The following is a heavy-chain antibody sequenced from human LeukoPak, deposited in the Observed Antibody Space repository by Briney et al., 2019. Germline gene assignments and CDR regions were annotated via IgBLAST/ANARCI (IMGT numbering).Heavy chain of an antibody. CDR1: GYTFTNFD. CDR3: VRIYYSNAFDI. D-gene: IGHD4-11*01. CDR2: MNPKTGNT. V-gene: IGHV1-8*01. Sequence: ASVKVSCKASGYTFTNFDINWVRQATGQGLEWMGWMNPKTGNTGSAQKFQGRVTITGNTSISTAYMELSSLRSEDTAVYYCVRIYYSNAFDIWGQGTMVTVSS. J-gene: IGHJ3*02.